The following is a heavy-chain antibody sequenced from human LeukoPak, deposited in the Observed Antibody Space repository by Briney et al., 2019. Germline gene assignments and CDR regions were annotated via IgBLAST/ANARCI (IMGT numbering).Heavy chain of an antibody. D-gene: IGHD3-22*01. V-gene: IGHV1-18*01. CDR1: GYTFTSYG. Sequence: ASVTVSCKASGYTFTSYGISWVRQAHAQGLEWMGWISAYAQKFQGRVTMTTDTSTRTADMELKSLRSDVTAVTYCATRVNYYDSSGYYEGFYFDYWGQGTLVTVSS. J-gene: IGHJ4*02. CDR3: ATRVNYYDSSGYYEGFYFDY. CDR2: ISAY.